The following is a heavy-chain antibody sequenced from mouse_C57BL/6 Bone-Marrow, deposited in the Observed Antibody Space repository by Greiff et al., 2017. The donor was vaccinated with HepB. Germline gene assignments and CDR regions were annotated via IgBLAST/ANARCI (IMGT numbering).Heavy chain of an antibody. CDR3: ARSMRNSY. J-gene: IGHJ3*01. CDR1: GYTFTSYG. V-gene: IGHV1-81*01. CDR2: IYPRSGNT. Sequence: VKLQESGAELARPGASVKLSCKASGYTFTSYGISWVKQRTGQGLEWIGEIYPRSGNTYYNEKFKGKATLTADKSSSTAYMELRSLTSEDSAVYFCARSMRNSYWGQGTLVTVSA.